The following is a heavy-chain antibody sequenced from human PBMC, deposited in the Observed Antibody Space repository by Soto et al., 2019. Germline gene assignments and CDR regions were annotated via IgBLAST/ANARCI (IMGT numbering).Heavy chain of an antibody. CDR2: INPNSGGT. CDR1: GYTFTGYY. J-gene: IGHJ4*02. D-gene: IGHD4-4*01. V-gene: IGHV1-2*04. Sequence: GASVKVSCKASGYTFTGYYIHRVRQAPGQGLEWMGWINPNSGGTNYAQKFQGWVTMTKDTSISTAYMELRSLRSDDTAVYYCARDGVDYSPDLEYWGQGTLVTVSS. CDR3: ARDGVDYSPDLEY.